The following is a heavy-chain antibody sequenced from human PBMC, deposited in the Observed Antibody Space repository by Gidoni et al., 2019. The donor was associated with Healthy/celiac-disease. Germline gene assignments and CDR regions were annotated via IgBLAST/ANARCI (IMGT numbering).Heavy chain of an antibody. J-gene: IGHJ6*02. V-gene: IGHV4-59*01. D-gene: IGHD3-10*01. CDR2: IYYSGST. CDR1: GGSISSYY. Sequence: QVQLQESGPGLVKPSETLSLTCTVSGGSISSYYWSWIRQPPGKGLEWIGYIYYSGSTNYNPSLKSRVTISVDTSKNQFSLKLSSVTAADTAVYYCARDQLMVQDNYYYYYGMDVWGQGTTVTVSS. CDR3: ARDQLMVQDNYYYYYGMDV.